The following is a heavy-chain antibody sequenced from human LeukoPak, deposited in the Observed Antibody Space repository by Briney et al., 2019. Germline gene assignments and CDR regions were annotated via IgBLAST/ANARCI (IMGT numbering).Heavy chain of an antibody. J-gene: IGHJ1*01. D-gene: IGHD6-19*01. Sequence: GGSLRLSCAASGFTFGSYAMSWVRQAPGKGLEWVSTISGSGGTSYYADSVKGRFTISRDNSKNTLYLQMNSLRAEDTAVYYCAKEGRYSSGWSHRGYFQHWGQGTLVTVSS. CDR1: GFTFGSYA. V-gene: IGHV3-23*01. CDR2: ISGSGGTS. CDR3: AKEGRYSSGWSHRGYFQH.